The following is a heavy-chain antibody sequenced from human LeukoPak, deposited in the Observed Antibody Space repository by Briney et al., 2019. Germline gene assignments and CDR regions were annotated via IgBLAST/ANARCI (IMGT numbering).Heavy chain of an antibody. CDR2: ISSSSSYI. Sequence: GGSLRLSCAASGFTFSSYSMNWVRQAPGKRLEWVSSISSSSSYIYYADSVKGRFTISRDNAKNSLYLQMNSLRAEDTAVYYCARWADGYNDAFDIWGQGTMVTVSS. CDR1: GFTFSSYS. D-gene: IGHD5-24*01. V-gene: IGHV3-21*01. CDR3: ARWADGYNDAFDI. J-gene: IGHJ3*02.